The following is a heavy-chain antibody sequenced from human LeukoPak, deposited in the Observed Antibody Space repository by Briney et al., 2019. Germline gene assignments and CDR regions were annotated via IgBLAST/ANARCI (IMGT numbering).Heavy chain of an antibody. Sequence: SETLSLTCTVSGDSISTYYWSWIRQPPGKGLEWIGYIYYSGSTNYNPSLKSRVTISVDTSKNQFSLKLSSVTAADTAVYYCARLSTVTTSFDYWGQGTLVTVSS. D-gene: IGHD4-11*01. V-gene: IGHV4-59*01. CDR2: IYYSGST. J-gene: IGHJ4*02. CDR1: GDSISTYY. CDR3: ARLSTVTTSFDY.